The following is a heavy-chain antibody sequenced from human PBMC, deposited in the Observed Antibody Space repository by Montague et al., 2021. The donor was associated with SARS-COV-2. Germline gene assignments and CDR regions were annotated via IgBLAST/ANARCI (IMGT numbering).Heavy chain of an antibody. CDR3: ASSYDSTGHVGY. Sequence: SETLSLTCTVSGFSISTGYYWGWIRQPPGKGLEWIGSIYHSGSTYYNPSLKSRVTISVDTSKNQFSLKLSSVTAADTAVYYCASSYDSTGHVGYWGRGTLVTVSS. CDR1: GFSISTGYY. V-gene: IGHV4-38-2*02. CDR2: IYHSGST. D-gene: IGHD3-22*01. J-gene: IGHJ4*02.